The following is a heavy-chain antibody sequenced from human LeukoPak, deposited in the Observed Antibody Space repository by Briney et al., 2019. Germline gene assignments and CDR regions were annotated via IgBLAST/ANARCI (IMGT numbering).Heavy chain of an antibody. CDR3: ARTYNYDSSGYYLPYYYYGMDV. CDR2: ISGSGGST. D-gene: IGHD3-22*01. Sequence: GGSLRLSCAASGFTFSSYAMSWVRQAPGKGLEWVSAISGSGGSTYYADSVKGRFTISRDTSKNTLYLQMNSLRAEDTAVYYCARTYNYDSSGYYLPYYYYGMDVWGQGTTVTVSS. V-gene: IGHV3-23*01. CDR1: GFTFSSYA. J-gene: IGHJ6*02.